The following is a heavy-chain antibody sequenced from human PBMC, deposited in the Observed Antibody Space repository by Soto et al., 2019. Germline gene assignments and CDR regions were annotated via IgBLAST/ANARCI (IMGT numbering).Heavy chain of an antibody. Sequence: VKLVESGGGVVQPGGSLRLSCAASGFTFNIYGMHWVRPAPDKRLEWVALISYDGSNQYYADSVKGRFTISRANSKNTLFLQMNSLRADDTAVYYCAKDQASGQGSFDSWGQGTLVTVSS. CDR3: AKDQASGQGSFDS. CDR1: GFTFNIYG. CDR2: ISYDGSNQ. V-gene: IGHV3-30*18. J-gene: IGHJ4*02.